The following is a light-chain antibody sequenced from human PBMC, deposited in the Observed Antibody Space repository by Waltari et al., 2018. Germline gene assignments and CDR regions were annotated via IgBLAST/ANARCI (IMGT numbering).Light chain of an antibody. Sequence: QSVLTQPPSASGTPGQRVTISCSGSSSHIGTNYVNWYQQFPGTAPKLLIYRNNQRPSGVPDRFSGSKSGTSASLAISGLRSEDEAEYYCAAWDASHVVFGGGTKLTVL. V-gene: IGLV1-47*01. CDR3: AAWDASHVV. CDR2: RNN. CDR1: SSHIGTNY. J-gene: IGLJ2*01.